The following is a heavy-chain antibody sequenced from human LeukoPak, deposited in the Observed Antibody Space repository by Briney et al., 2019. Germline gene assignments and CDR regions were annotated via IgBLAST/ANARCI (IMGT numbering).Heavy chain of an antibody. Sequence: GGSLRLSCAASGFTFTNYTMTWVRQVLGKGLEWVSHISGSGGSSYHVDSVKGRFTISRDNSKNTLYLQMNSLRAEDTAVYYCARLGRYADYWGQGTLVTVSS. CDR3: ARLGRYADY. J-gene: IGHJ4*02. CDR2: ISGSGGSS. V-gene: IGHV3-23*01. D-gene: IGHD3-16*01. CDR1: GFTFTNYT.